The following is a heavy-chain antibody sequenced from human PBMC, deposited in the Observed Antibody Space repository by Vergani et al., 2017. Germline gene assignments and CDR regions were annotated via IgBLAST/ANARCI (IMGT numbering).Heavy chain of an antibody. J-gene: IGHJ5*02. V-gene: IGHV3-9*02. CDR3: AKDLGTSSGGGWFDP. CDR2: ISWNSNSI. CDR1: GFTSAGYS. Sequence: EVQLEESGGGLVLPGRSLRLSCVASGFTSAGYSMHWVRQAPRKGLEWFSGISWNSNSIGYSDSVKGRFTISRANAKNSLYLQMNRLRAEDTALYYCAKDLGTSSGGGWFDPWGQGTLVTVSS. D-gene: IGHD6-6*01.